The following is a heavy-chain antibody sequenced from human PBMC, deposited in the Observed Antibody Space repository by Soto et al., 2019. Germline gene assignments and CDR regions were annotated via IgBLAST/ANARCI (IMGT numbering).Heavy chain of an antibody. CDR3: ARAQDYDFWSGYLDY. CDR1: GFTFSSYG. D-gene: IGHD3-3*01. Sequence: QVQLVESGGGVVQPGRSLRLSCAASGFTFSSYGMHWVRQAPGKGLEWVAVIWYDGSNKYYADSVKGRFTISRDNSKNTLYLQMNSLRAEDTAVYYCARAQDYDFWSGYLDYWGQGTLVTVSS. CDR2: IWYDGSNK. V-gene: IGHV3-33*01. J-gene: IGHJ4*02.